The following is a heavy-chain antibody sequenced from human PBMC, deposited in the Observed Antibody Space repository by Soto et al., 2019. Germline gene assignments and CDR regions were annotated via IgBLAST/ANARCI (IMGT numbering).Heavy chain of an antibody. D-gene: IGHD5-12*01. V-gene: IGHV1-3*01. J-gene: IGHJ6*02. CDR1: GYTFTTYT. CDR2: INGGNGNT. Sequence: GASVKVSCKASGYTFTTYTLHWLRQAPGQRLEWLGRINGGNGNTKYSEKFQGRVTITRDTSASTVYMEMSRLTSEETAVYYCARGPHGSGYGPYYYGIEVWGQGTTVTVSS. CDR3: ARGPHGSGYGPYYYGIEV.